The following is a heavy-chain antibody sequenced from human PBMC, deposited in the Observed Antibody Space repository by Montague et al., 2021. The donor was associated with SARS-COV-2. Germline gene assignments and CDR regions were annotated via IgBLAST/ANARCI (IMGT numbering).Heavy chain of an antibody. Sequence: SETLSLTYAVYGGSFNDYYWSWVRQPPGKGLEWIGQINHSGSTNYNPSLKSRVTISVDTSKNQFSLKLRSMTAADTAVYYCARLPFWADIVVVVPAPHYWGQRTLVTVSS. CDR1: GGSFNDYY. D-gene: IGHD2-15*01. CDR3: ARLPFWADIVVVVPAPHY. V-gene: IGHV4-34*01. CDR2: INHSGST. J-gene: IGHJ4*02.